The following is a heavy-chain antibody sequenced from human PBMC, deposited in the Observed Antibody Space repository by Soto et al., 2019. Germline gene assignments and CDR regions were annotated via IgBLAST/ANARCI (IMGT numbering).Heavy chain of an antibody. D-gene: IGHD5-12*01. V-gene: IGHV4-59*01. Sequence: SETLSLTCTVPGGSISSYYWSWIRQPPGKGLEWIGYIYYSGSTNYNPSLKSRVTISVDTSKNQFSLKLSSVTAADTAVYYCAGFRDGYLIKNGMDVWGQGTTVTVSS. CDR1: GGSISSYY. CDR2: IYYSGST. J-gene: IGHJ6*02. CDR3: AGFRDGYLIKNGMDV.